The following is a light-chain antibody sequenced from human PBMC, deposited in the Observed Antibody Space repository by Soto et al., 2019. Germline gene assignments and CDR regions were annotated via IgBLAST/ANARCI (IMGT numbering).Light chain of an antibody. Sequence: SYELTQPPSVSVAPGKTARITCGGNNIGSKGVHWYQRKPGQAPVLVIYYDSDRPSGIPERFSGSNSGNTATLTISRVEAGDEADYYCQVWDSSSDVVFGGGTKLTVL. J-gene: IGLJ2*01. V-gene: IGLV3-21*04. CDR1: NIGSKG. CDR2: YDS. CDR3: QVWDSSSDVV.